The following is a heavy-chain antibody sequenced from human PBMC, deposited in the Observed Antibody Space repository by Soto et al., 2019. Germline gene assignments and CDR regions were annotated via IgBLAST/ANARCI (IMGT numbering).Heavy chain of an antibody. CDR2: IYYSGST. Sequence: EAPCLTGTGSGDACSSYYWRWIRQPPGKGLEWIGYIYYSGSTYYNPSLKSRVTMSVDTSKNQFSLKLSSVTAVDTAVYYCARGWELPDYWGQGTLVTVSS. CDR3: ARGWELPDY. CDR1: GDACSSYY. V-gene: IGHV4-59*12. J-gene: IGHJ4*02. D-gene: IGHD1-26*01.